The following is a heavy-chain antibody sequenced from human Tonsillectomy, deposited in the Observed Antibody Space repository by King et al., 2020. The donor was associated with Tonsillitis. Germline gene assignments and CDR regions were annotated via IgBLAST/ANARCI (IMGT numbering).Heavy chain of an antibody. Sequence: VQLVESGGGLVQSGGSLRLSCAASGFPFSTYAMSWVRRAPGKGLEWVSVISGSGGGTYYADSGKGRFTISRDNSKNTLYLQMTSLRAEDTAVYYCARRVTALDYWGQGTLVTVSS. V-gene: IGHV3-23*04. D-gene: IGHD2-21*02. CDR2: ISGSGGGT. J-gene: IGHJ4*02. CDR1: GFPFSTYA. CDR3: ARRVTALDY.